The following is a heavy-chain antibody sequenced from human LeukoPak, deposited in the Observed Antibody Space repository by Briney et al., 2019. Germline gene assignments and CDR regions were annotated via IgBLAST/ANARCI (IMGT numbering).Heavy chain of an antibody. J-gene: IGHJ4*02. CDR3: AKAGDGYKYALFLDY. CDR2: ISWDGGST. CDR1: GFTFDDYA. V-gene: IGHV3-43D*03. Sequence: GGSLRLSCAASGFTFDDYAMHWVRHAPGKGLEGGSLISWDGGSTYYADSVKGRFTISRDNSKNSLYLQMNSLRAEDTALYYCAKAGDGYKYALFLDYWGQGTLVTVSS. D-gene: IGHD5-24*01.